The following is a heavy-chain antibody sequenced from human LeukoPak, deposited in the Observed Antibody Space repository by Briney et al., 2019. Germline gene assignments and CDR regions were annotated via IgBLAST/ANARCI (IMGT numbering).Heavy chain of an antibody. J-gene: IGHJ5*02. CDR2: ITPIFGTA. Sequence: SVKVSCKASGGTFSSYAISWVRQAPGQGLEWMGGITPIFGTANYAQKFQGRVTITADESTSTAYMELSSLRSEDTAVYYCARDTIPSTYYYGSGSHEFDPWGQGTLVTVSS. CDR3: ARDTIPSTYYYGSGSHEFDP. CDR1: GGTFSSYA. V-gene: IGHV1-69*01. D-gene: IGHD3-10*01.